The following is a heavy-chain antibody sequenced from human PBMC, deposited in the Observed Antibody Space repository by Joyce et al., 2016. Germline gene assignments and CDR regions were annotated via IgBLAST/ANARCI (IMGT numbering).Heavy chain of an antibody. J-gene: IGHJ4*02. CDR2: ISASSGTI. CDR1: GFSFNTYS. V-gene: IGHV3-48*02. D-gene: IGHD4-11*01. CDR3: ARVGRTDYTCDY. Sequence: EVQLVESGGGLVQPGGSLRLSCAASGFSFNTYSINWVRQAPGKGLEWLSYISASSGTIYYADSVKGRFTISRDNAKNSVYLQMNSLRDEDTAVYYCARVGRTDYTCDYWGQGTLVTVSS.